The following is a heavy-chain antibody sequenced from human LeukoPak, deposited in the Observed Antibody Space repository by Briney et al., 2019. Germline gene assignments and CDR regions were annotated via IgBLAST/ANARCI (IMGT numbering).Heavy chain of an antibody. CDR2: MNPNSGNT. CDR3: ARRPHYDFWSGYYPWDYYYYYGVDV. J-gene: IGHJ6*02. D-gene: IGHD3-3*01. CDR1: GYTLTELS. V-gene: IGHV1-8*01. Sequence: GASVKVSCKVSGYTLTELSMHWVRQATGQGLEWMGWMNPNSGNTGYAQKFQGRVTMTRNTSISTAYMELSSLRSEDTAVYYCARRPHYDFWSGYYPWDYYYYYGVDVWGQGTTVTVSS.